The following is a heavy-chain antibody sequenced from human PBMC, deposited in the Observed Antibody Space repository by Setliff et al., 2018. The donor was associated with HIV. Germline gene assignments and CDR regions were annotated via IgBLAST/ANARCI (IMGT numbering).Heavy chain of an antibody. V-gene: IGHV1-69*05. CDR1: GGTFSSYA. CDR2: IIPAFGTA. D-gene: IGHD6-19*01. CDR3: ARDGLLVAGIRFDY. Sequence: GASVKVSCKTSGGTFSSYAVSWVRQAPGQGLEWMGGIIPAFGTANYAQKFQGRVTITTDESTSTAYMELSGLRSEDTAVYFCARDGLLVAGIRFDYWGQGTLGTVS. J-gene: IGHJ4*01.